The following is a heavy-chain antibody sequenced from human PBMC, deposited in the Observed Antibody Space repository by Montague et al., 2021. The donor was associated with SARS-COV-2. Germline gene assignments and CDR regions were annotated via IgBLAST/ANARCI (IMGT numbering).Heavy chain of an antibody. D-gene: IGHD4-23*01. Sequence: PALVKPTQTLTLTGTFSGFSLSTSGMCVSWIRQPPGKALEWLTLIDWXXXKYYSTSLKTRLTISKDTSKNPVVLTMTNMDPVDTATYYCARSYGTTVVTRAFDYWGQGTLVTVSS. V-gene: IGHV2-70*01. J-gene: IGHJ4*02. CDR2: IDWXXXK. CDR1: GFSLSTSGMC. CDR3: ARSYGTTVVTRAFDY.